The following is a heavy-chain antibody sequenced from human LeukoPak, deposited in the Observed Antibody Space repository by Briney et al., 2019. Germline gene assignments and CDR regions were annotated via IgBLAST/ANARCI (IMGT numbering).Heavy chain of an antibody. Sequence: SETLSLTCTASGGSITSYYWSWIRQPPGKGLELIGFFYYSGSTNYNPSLKSRVTISLDTSKNQFSLKLTSVTAADTAVYYCARARYGSTSCPYYFDYWGRELWSPSPQ. CDR1: GGSITSYY. D-gene: IGHD2-2*01. J-gene: IGHJ4*02. V-gene: IGHV4-59*01. CDR3: ARARYGSTSCPYYFDY. CDR2: FYYSGST.